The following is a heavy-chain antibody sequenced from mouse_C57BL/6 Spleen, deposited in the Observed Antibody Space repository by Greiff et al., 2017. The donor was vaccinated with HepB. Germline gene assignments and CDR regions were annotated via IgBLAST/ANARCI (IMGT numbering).Heavy chain of an antibody. D-gene: IGHD3-3*01. Sequence: EVKLEESGGGLVKPGGSLKLSCAASGFTFSDYGMHWVRQAPEKGLEWVAYISSGSSTIYYADTVKGRFTISRDNAKNTLFLQMTSLRSEDTAMYYCARPGAGNFDYWGQGTTLTVSS. V-gene: IGHV5-17*01. CDR2: ISSGSSTI. CDR1: GFTFSDYG. J-gene: IGHJ2*01. CDR3: ARPGAGNFDY.